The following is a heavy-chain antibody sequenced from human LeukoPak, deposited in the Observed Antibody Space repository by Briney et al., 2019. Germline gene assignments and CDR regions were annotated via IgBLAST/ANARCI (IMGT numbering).Heavy chain of an antibody. CDR1: GFTFSSYA. CDR2: ISGSGGST. J-gene: IGHJ5*02. D-gene: IGHD5-18*01. CDR3: AKNHGYSYKIKEYNWFDP. V-gene: IGHV3-23*01. Sequence: GGSLRLSCAASGFTFSSYAMSWVRQAPGKGLEWVSTISGSGGSTYYADSVKGRFTISRDNSKNTLYLQMNSLRAEDTAVYYCAKNHGYSYKIKEYNWFDPWGQGTLVTVSS.